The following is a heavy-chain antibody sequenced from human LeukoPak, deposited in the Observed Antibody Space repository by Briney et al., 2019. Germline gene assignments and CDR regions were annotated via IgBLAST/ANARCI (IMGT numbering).Heavy chain of an antibody. CDR2: ISGSGGST. CDR1: GFTFSSYA. CDR3: ATSIAAAGTKGRNTYLVWPY. Sequence: GGSLRLSCAASGFTFSSYAMSWVRQAPGKGLEWVSAISGSGGSTYYADSVKGRFTISRDNSKNTLYLQMNSLRAEDTAVYYCATSIAAAGTKGRNTYLVWPYWGQGTLVTVSS. D-gene: IGHD6-13*01. V-gene: IGHV3-23*01. J-gene: IGHJ4*02.